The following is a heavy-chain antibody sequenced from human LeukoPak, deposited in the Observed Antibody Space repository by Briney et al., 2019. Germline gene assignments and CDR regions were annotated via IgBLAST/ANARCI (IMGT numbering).Heavy chain of an antibody. D-gene: IGHD2-2*01. V-gene: IGHV3-48*03. CDR1: GFFFSNYE. Sequence: PGGSLRLSCVGSGFFFSNYEVNWVRQAPGKGLEWLSYTTGSGGSTHYADSVSGRFTVSRDNAKDSLYLHMNSLRAEDTAVYYCARAGTGDIVVVPAAPYGMDVWGQGTTVTVSS. CDR2: TTGSGGST. CDR3: ARAGTGDIVVVPAAPYGMDV. J-gene: IGHJ6*02.